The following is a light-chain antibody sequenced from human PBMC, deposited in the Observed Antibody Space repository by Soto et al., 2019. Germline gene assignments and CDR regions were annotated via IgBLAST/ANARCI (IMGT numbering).Light chain of an antibody. Sequence: EIVLTQSPATLSLSPGERATLSCRASQSISSYLAWYQQKPDQAPRLLIYDASNRATGIPAWFSGSGSGTDFTLTISSLEPEDFAVYYCHQRSTWPFTFGAGTKVDIK. CDR2: DAS. J-gene: IGKJ3*01. V-gene: IGKV3-11*01. CDR1: QSISSY. CDR3: HQRSTWPFT.